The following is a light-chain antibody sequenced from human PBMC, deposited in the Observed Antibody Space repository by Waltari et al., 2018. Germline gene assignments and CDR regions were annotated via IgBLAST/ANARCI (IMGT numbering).Light chain of an antibody. CDR1: QSISSY. CDR3: QQSYSTPLT. Sequence: DIQMTQSPSSLSASVGDRVTITCRASQSISSYLNCYQQKPGKAPKLLIYAASSLQSGVPSRFSGSGSGTDFTPTISSLQPEDFATYYCQQSYSTPLTFGGGTKVEIK. J-gene: IGKJ4*01. CDR2: AAS. V-gene: IGKV1-39*01.